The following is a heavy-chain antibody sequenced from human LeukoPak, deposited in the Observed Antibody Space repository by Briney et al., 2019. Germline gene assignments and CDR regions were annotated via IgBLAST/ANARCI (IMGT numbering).Heavy chain of an antibody. CDR2: ISDSGGST. CDR1: GFTFSSYA. V-gene: IGHV3-23*01. D-gene: IGHD2-2*01. Sequence: PGGSLRLSCAASGFTFSSYAMSWVRHAPGKGLEWVSTISDSGGSTYCADSVEGRFTISRDNSKNTVYLQMNSLRVEDTAVYYCTKGGLMSRRYYFDYWGQGTQVTVSS. J-gene: IGHJ4*02. CDR3: TKGGLMSRRYYFDY.